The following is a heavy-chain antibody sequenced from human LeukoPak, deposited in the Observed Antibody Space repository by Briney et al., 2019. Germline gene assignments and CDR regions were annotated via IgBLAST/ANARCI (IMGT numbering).Heavy chain of an antibody. Sequence: GGSLRLSCAASGFTFSNYYMQWVRQVPGKGLVWVSRISIDGSITSYADSVKGRFTISRDSAKNTLYLQMNSLRAEDMAFYYCTRSSGWYNYFDYWGQGTLVTVSS. V-gene: IGHV3-74*01. CDR1: GFTFSNYY. CDR3: TRSSGWYNYFDY. D-gene: IGHD6-19*01. CDR2: ISIDGSIT. J-gene: IGHJ4*02.